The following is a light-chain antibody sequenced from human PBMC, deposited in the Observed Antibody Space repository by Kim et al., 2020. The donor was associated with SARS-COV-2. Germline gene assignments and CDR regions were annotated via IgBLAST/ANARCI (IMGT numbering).Light chain of an antibody. Sequence: EIVMTQSPATLSVSPGERATLSCRASQNVSSNLAWYQQKPGQAPMLLIYGASTRATGIPARFSGSGSGTEFTLTISSLQSEDFAVYYCQQYTNWPPYTFGQGTKLEI. J-gene: IGKJ2*01. V-gene: IGKV3-15*01. CDR1: QNVSSN. CDR3: QQYTNWPPYT. CDR2: GAS.